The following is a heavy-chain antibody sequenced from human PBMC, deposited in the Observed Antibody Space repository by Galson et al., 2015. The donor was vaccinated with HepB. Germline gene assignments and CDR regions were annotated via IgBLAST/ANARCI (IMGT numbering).Heavy chain of an antibody. V-gene: IGHV3-23*01. D-gene: IGHD3/OR15-3a*01. CDR1: GFTSSAFA. J-gene: IGHJ4*02. Sequence: SLRLSCAASGFTSSAFAMSWVRQAPGKGLEWVSVISGSDGGTYYADSVQGRFTISRDNSKNTLYLQMRSLRAEDTAVYYCAKSTVFGLLIKPVFYFDFWGQGTLVSVSS. CDR2: ISGSDGGT. CDR3: AKSTVFGLLIKPVFYFDF.